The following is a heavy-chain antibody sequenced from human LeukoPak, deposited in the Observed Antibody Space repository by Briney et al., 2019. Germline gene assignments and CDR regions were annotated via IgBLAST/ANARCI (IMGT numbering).Heavy chain of an antibody. D-gene: IGHD3-22*01. CDR3: ARGHRRITMIVVVTPPAEYFQH. J-gene: IGHJ1*01. V-gene: IGHV1-46*01. CDR2: INPSGGST. CDR1: GYTFTSYY. Sequence: GASVKVSCKASGYTFTSYYTHWVRQAPGQGLEWMGIINPSGGSTSYAQKFQGRVTMTRDTSTSTVYMELSSLRSEDTAVYYCARGHRRITMIVVVTPPAEYFQHWGQGTLVTVSS.